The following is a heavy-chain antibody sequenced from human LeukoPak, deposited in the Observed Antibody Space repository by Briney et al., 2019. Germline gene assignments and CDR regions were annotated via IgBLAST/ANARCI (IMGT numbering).Heavy chain of an antibody. V-gene: IGHV3-23*01. Sequence: GGSLRLSCAASGFTFSSYAMSWVRQAPGKGLEWVSAISGSGGSTYYAGSVKGRFTISRDNSKNTLYLQMNSLRAEDTAVYYCANSYYYGSGSYYPFDYWGQGTLVTVSS. D-gene: IGHD3-10*01. J-gene: IGHJ4*02. CDR2: ISGSGGST. CDR1: GFTFSSYA. CDR3: ANSYYYGSGSYYPFDY.